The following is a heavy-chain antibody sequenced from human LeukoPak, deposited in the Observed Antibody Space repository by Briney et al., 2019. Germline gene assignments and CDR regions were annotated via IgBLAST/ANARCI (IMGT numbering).Heavy chain of an antibody. V-gene: IGHV4-39*01. CDR1: GGSISSRPYY. D-gene: IGHD3-22*01. J-gene: IGHJ4*02. CDR2: FDYSGST. Sequence: SETLSLTCTVSGGSISSRPYYWGWIRQPPGKGLEWLGSFDYSGSTYYKPSLKSRVTISVDTSKNQFSLKLSSVTAADTAVYYCARVTGYMIEDYFDYWGQGTLVTVSS. CDR3: ARVTGYMIEDYFDY.